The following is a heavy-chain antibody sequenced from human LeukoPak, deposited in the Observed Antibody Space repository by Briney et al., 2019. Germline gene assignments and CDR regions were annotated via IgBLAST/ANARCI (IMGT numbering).Heavy chain of an antibody. Sequence: SETLSLTCTVSGGSISSSSYYWGWIRQPPGKGLEWIGSIYYSGSTYYNPSLKSRVTIFVDTSKNQFSLKLSSVTAADTAVYYCARLPGYYYWFDPWGQGTLVTVSS. CDR1: GGSISSSSYY. J-gene: IGHJ5*02. D-gene: IGHD3-22*01. CDR2: IYYSGST. V-gene: IGHV4-39*01. CDR3: ARLPGYYYWFDP.